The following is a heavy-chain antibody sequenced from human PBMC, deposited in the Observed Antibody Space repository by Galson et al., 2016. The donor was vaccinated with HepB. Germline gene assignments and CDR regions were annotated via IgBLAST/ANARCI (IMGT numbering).Heavy chain of an antibody. V-gene: IGHV3-30*04. CDR2: TSYDGTNK. D-gene: IGHD6-19*01. CDR1: GFSFSEFA. J-gene: IGHJ6*02. CDR3: SRDQVVSMAGRNYYCYYGMDV. Sequence: SLRLSCAVSGFSFSEFAMHWVRQAPGKGLEWVALTSYDGTNKYYADSVKGRVTISRDNSRNTLFLQLSSLRLEDTAVYYCSRDQVVSMAGRNYYCYYGMDVWGQGTTVTVSS.